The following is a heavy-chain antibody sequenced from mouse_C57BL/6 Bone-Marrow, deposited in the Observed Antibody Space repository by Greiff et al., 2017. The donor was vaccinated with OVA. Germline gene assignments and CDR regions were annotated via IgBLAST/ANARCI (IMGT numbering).Heavy chain of an antibody. V-gene: IGHV1-50*01. CDR1: GSTFTSFW. CDR2: IDPSDSYT. CDR3: ASAVCAY. J-gene: IGHJ3*01. Sequence: VQLQQPGAELVKPGASVKLSCKASGSTFTSFWMQWVNQRPGQGLEGIGEIDPSDSYTNFTQKCKGKSTWTVDTSSSTAYMQLSSLKSDDSAGYYCASAVCAYWGQGTLVTVSA.